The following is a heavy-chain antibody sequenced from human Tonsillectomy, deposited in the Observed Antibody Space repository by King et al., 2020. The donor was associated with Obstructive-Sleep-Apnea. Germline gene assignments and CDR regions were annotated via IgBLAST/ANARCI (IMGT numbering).Heavy chain of an antibody. V-gene: IGHV4-59*08. D-gene: IGHD3-10*01. CDR1: GGSISTYY. J-gene: IGHJ3*02. Sequence: VQLQQSGPGLAKPSETPSLTCTVSGGSISTYYWSWIRQPPGKGLEWMGYIYYSGSTNYNPSRKSRVTISVDTSKNQFSLKLNYVTAADTAVYYCARPLWFGESGAFDIWGQGTMVTVSS. CDR3: ARPLWFGESGAFDI. CDR2: IYYSGST.